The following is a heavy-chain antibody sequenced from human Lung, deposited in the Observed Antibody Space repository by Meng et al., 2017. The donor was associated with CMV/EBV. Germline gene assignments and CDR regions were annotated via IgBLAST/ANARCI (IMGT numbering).Heavy chain of an antibody. V-gene: IGHV3-11*01. J-gene: IGHJ6*02. D-gene: IGHD3-3*01. CDR3: ARDKAYDFWSGHYYYGMDV. Sequence: GGSLRLXCAASGFTFSDYYMSWIRQAPGKGLEWVSYISSSGSTIYYADSVKGRFTISRDNAKNSLYLQMNSLRAEDTAVYYCARDKAYDFWSGHYYYGMDVCXQGTXVTVSS. CDR1: GFTFSDYY. CDR2: ISSSGSTI.